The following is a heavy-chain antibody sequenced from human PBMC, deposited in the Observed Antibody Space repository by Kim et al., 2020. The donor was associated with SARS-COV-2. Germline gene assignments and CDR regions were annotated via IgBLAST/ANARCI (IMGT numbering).Heavy chain of an antibody. CDR1: GYTLTELS. CDR2: FDPEDGAT. J-gene: IGHJ4*02. D-gene: IGHD3-10*01. CDR3: ATDLRVRGVIDY. Sequence: ASVKVSCKVSGYTLTELSMHWVRQAPGKGLEWMGGFDPEDGATISAQTFPGRVTMPADTSTDTAYMELSSLRSEDTAVYYCATDLRVRGVIDYWGQGTLVTVSS. V-gene: IGHV1-24*01.